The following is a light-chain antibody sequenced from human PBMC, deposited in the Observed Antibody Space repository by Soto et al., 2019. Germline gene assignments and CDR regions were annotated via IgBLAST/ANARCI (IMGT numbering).Light chain of an antibody. CDR1: SSDVGYYNH. J-gene: IGLJ1*01. CDR3: GSYTSTNSYV. Sequence: QAASVSGSPGQSITIPCTGTSSDVGYYNHVSWYQQHPGKAPRLMIYEVTNRPSRVSDRFSGSKSGNTASLTISGLQAEGEADYYCGSYTSTNSYVFGTGTKLTVL. CDR2: EVT. V-gene: IGLV2-14*01.